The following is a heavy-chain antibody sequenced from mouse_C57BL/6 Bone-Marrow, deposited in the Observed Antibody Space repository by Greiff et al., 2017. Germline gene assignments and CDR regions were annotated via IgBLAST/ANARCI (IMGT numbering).Heavy chain of an antibody. D-gene: IGHD2-2*01. CDR2: INPSNGGT. CDR3: ATPSTMVTGGFAY. V-gene: IGHV1-53*01. CDR1: GYTFTSYW. J-gene: IGHJ3*01. Sequence: QVHVKQPGTELVKPGASVKLSCKASGYTFTSYWMHWVKQRPGQGLEWIGNINPSNGGTNYNEKFKSKDTLTVDKSSSTAYMQLSSLTSEDSAVYYCATPSTMVTGGFAYWGQGTLVTVSA.